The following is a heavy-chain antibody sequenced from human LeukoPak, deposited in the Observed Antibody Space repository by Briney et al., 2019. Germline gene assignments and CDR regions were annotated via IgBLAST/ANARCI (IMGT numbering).Heavy chain of an antibody. V-gene: IGHV4-34*01. Sequence: SETLSLTCAVYGGSFSGYYWSWIRQPPGKGLEWIGEINHSGSTNYNPSLKSRVTISVDTSKNQFSLKLSSVTAADTAVYYCARGERITMIGFDYWGQGTLVTVSP. CDR2: INHSGST. CDR3: ARGERITMIGFDY. D-gene: IGHD3-22*01. CDR1: GGSFSGYY. J-gene: IGHJ4*02.